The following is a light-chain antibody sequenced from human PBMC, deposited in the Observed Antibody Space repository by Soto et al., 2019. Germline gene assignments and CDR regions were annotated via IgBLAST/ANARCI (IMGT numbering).Light chain of an antibody. J-gene: IGKJ4*01. Sequence: EIVMTQSPATLSVSPGEGATLSCKASQNVYNNLAWYQQRPGQPPRLLIYDASTSPTGISARFSSSGYGTEFSLTFSRLQSEDFAVYFFQQCRNWPLTFGGGTKVEIK. CDR3: QQCRNWPLT. CDR2: DAS. CDR1: QNVYNN. V-gene: IGKV3-15*01.